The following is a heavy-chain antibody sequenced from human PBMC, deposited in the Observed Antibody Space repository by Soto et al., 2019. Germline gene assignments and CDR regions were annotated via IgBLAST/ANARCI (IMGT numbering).Heavy chain of an antibody. CDR1: GGTFSSYA. J-gene: IGHJ4*02. CDR2: IIPIFGTA. CDR3: ARVGRQQTAPYYFDY. D-gene: IGHD6-13*01. V-gene: IGHV1-69*01. Sequence: QVQLVQSGAEVKKPGSSVKVSCKASGGTFSSYAISWVRQAPGQGLEWMGGIIPIFGTANYAQKFQGRVTITADESTSTAYMDLISLRSEDTAVYYCARVGRQQTAPYYFDYWGQGTLVTVSS.